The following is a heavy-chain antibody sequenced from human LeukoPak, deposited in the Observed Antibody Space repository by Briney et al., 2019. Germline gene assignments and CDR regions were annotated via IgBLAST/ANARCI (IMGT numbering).Heavy chain of an antibody. CDR3: ARTPGSFDI. V-gene: IGHV4-59*01. J-gene: IGHJ3*02. CDR2: IYFSGNT. D-gene: IGHD6-25*01. Sequence: SETLSLTCTVSGGSINSYYWSWIRQPPGKGLEYMGYIYFSGNTNYNPSLKSRVAISVDTSMKQFSLKVSSVTAADTAVYYCARTPGSFDIWGQGTMVTVSS. CDR1: GGSINSYY.